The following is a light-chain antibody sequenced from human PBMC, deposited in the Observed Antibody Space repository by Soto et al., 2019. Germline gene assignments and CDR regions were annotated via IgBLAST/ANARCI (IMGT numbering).Light chain of an antibody. CDR1: QSISSY. V-gene: IGKV1-39*01. Sequence: IQTTLSPSSLSASVVDSVTITYRASQSISSYLDWYQQKPGKAPKLLIYAASSLQSGVPSRFSGSGSGTDFTLTISSLQPEDFATYYCQQSYSTPRTFGQGTKVDIK. CDR2: AAS. CDR3: QQSYSTPRT. J-gene: IGKJ1*01.